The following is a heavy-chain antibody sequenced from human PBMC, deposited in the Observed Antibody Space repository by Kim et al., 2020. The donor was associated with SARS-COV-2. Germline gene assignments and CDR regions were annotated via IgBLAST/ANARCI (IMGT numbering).Heavy chain of an antibody. D-gene: IGHD3-9*01. V-gene: IGHV3-11*04. Sequence: GGSPRLSCAASGFTFSDYYMSWIRQAPGKGLEWVSYISSSGSTIYYADSVKGRFTISRDNAKNSLYLQMNSLRAEDTAVYYCARRGTYYDILTGYYLGGVDYWGQGTLVTVSS. CDR1: GFTFSDYY. CDR3: ARRGTYYDILTGYYLGGVDY. J-gene: IGHJ4*02. CDR2: ISSSGSTI.